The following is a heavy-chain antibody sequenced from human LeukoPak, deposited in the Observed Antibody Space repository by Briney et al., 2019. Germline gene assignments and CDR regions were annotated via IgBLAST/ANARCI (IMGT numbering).Heavy chain of an antibody. Sequence: PGGSLRLSCAASGFTFSSYAMSWVRQAPGKGLEWVSAISGSGGSTYYADSVKGRFTISRDNSKNTLYLQMNSLRAEDTAVYYCAKSSKGGSWYPMDPWGQGTLVTVSS. CDR2: ISGSGGST. J-gene: IGHJ5*02. CDR1: GFTFSSYA. D-gene: IGHD6-13*01. CDR3: AKSSKGGSWYPMDP. V-gene: IGHV3-23*01.